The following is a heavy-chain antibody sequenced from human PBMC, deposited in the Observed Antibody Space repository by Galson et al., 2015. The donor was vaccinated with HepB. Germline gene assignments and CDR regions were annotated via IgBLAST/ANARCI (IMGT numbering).Heavy chain of an antibody. D-gene: IGHD4-17*01. Sequence: SVKVSCKASGYTFTGYYMHWVRQAPGQGLEWMGWINPNSGGTNYAQKFQGRVTMTRDTSISTAYMELSRLRSDDTAVYYCARVGGDYNEDYYYYGMDVWGQGTTVTVSS. CDR3: ARVGGDYNEDYYYYGMDV. CDR1: GYTFTGYY. J-gene: IGHJ6*02. V-gene: IGHV1-2*02. CDR2: INPNSGGT.